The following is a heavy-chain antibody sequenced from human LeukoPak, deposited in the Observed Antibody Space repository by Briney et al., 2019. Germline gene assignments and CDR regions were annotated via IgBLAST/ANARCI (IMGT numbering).Heavy chain of an antibody. CDR1: GFTFSNYW. CDR3: SGPLRYPTGEGY. J-gene: IGHJ4*02. Sequence: PGGSLRLSCAASGFTFSNYWMSWVRQAPGKGLEWVANIKQDGSEKYYADSVKGRFTISRDNAKNSLYLQMNSLRAEDTAVYYCSGPLRYPTGEGYWGQGTLVTVSS. D-gene: IGHD3-9*01. V-gene: IGHV3-7*01. CDR2: IKQDGSEK.